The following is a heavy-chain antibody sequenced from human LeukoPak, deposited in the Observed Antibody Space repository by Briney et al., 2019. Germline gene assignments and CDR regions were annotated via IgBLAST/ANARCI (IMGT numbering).Heavy chain of an antibody. CDR1: GGCISSHY. V-gene: IGHV4-59*11. CDR3: ARLLSGSYVSSWFDP. CDR2: IYYSGST. D-gene: IGHD1-26*01. Sequence: SETLSLTCTVSGGCISSHYWSWIRQPPGKGLEWIGYIYYSGSTNYNPSLKSRVTISVDTSKNQFSLKLSSVTAADTAVYYCARLLSGSYVSSWFDPWGQGTLVTVSS. J-gene: IGHJ5*02.